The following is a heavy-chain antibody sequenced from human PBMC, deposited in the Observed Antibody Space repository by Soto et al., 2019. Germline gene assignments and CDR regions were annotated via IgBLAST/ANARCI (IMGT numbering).Heavy chain of an antibody. CDR3: ARLGLRFPELNYGMDV. CDR2: IYPGDSDT. J-gene: IGHJ6*02. V-gene: IGHV5-51*01. CDR1: GYSFTSYW. D-gene: IGHD3-3*01. Sequence: EVQLVQSGAEVKKPGESLKISCKGSGYSFTSYWIGWVRQMPGKGLEWMGIIYPGDSDTRYSPSFQGQVTISADKSSXXAYLQWRSLKASDTAMYYCARLGLRFPELNYGMDVWGQGTTVTVSS.